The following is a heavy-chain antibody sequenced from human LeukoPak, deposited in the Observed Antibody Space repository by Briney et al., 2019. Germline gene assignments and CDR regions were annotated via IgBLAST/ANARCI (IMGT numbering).Heavy chain of an antibody. CDR2: ISGSGDST. D-gene: IGHD2-2*01. V-gene: IGHV3-23*01. J-gene: IGHJ5*02. Sequence: GGSLRLSCAASAFSFSYYAMGWVRQAPGKGLEWVSAISGSGDSTYYADSVKGRFTISRDNSKNTLYLQMNSLRAEDTAVYYCARFGRPFSSKGWFDPWGQGTLVTVSS. CDR3: ARFGRPFSSKGWFDP. CDR1: AFSFSYYA.